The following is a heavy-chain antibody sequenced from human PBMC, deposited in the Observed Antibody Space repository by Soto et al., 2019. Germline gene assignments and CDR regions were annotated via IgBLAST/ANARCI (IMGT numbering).Heavy chain of an antibody. D-gene: IGHD5-12*01. J-gene: IGHJ6*02. V-gene: IGHV3-23*01. CDR3: ASKEATTISASYDMDV. Sequence: GGSLRLSCAASGFTFSSYAMSWVRQAPGKGLEWVSAISGSGGSTYYADSVKGRFTISRDNAKNTLYLQMNSLRAEDTAVYYCASKEATTISASYDMDVWGQVTTFTVSS. CDR1: GFTFSSYA. CDR2: ISGSGGST.